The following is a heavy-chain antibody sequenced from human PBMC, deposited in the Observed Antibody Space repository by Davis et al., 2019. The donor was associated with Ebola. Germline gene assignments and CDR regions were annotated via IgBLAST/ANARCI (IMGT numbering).Heavy chain of an antibody. D-gene: IGHD3-22*01. CDR2: IYYSGST. CDR3: ARGSYDSSGYYYYYYGMDV. V-gene: IGHV4-34*01. Sequence: MPSETLSLTCAVYGGSFSGYYWGWIRQPPGKGLEWIGRIYYSGSTYYNPSLKSRVTISVDTSKNQFSLKLSSVTAADTAVYYCARGSYDSSGYYYYYYGMDVWGQGTTVTVSS. J-gene: IGHJ6*02. CDR1: GGSFSGYY.